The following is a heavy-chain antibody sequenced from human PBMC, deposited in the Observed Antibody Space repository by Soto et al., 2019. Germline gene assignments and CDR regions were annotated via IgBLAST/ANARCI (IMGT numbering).Heavy chain of an antibody. V-gene: IGHV3-30-3*01. J-gene: IGHJ4*02. CDR2: ISYNGSNK. Sequence: GGSLRLSCAASGFTFSSYAMHWVRQAPGKGLEWVAVISYNGSNKYYADSVKGRFTISRDNSKKTLYLQMNSLRAEDTAVYYCARAPLLLLWFGEFDYWGQGTLVTVSS. D-gene: IGHD3-10*01. CDR1: GFTFSSYA. CDR3: ARAPLLLLWFGEFDY.